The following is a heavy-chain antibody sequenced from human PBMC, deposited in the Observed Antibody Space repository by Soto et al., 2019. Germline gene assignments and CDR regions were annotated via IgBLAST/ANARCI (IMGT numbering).Heavy chain of an antibody. Sequence: QVRLVQSGAEVKKPGSSVKVSCKASGGTFSSYAIRWVRQAPGQGLEWMGGIIPIFGTANYAQKFQGRVTIPANEPRGPPTRGRGGWGPETRAVNYGAGPVPPAVTSTGRAVGGQGTTV. J-gene: IGHJ6*02. CDR3: AGPVPPAVTSTGRAV. V-gene: IGHV1-69*12. CDR2: IIPIFGTA. D-gene: IGHD6-19*01. CDR1: GGTFSSYA.